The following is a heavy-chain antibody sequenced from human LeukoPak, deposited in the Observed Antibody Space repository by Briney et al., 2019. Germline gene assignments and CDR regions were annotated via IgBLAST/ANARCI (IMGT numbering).Heavy chain of an antibody. CDR1: GGTFSSYA. D-gene: IGHD3-3*01. CDR2: IIPIFGTA. J-gene: IGHJ6*03. Sequence: GASVKVSCKASGGTFSSYAISWVRQAPGQGLEWMGGIIPIFGTANYAQKFQGRVTITADESTSTAYMELSSLRSEDTAVYYCARPLTSSITIFGAYYMDVWGKGTTVTVSS. CDR3: ARPLTSSITIFGAYYMDV. V-gene: IGHV1-69*13.